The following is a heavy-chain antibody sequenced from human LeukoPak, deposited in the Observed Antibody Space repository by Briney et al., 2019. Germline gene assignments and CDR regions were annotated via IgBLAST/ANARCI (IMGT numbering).Heavy chain of an antibody. V-gene: IGHV1-2*02. CDR2: INPNSGGT. Sequence: ASVKVSCKASGYTFTGYYMHWVRQAPGQGLEWMGWINPNSGGTNYAQKFQGRVTMTRDTSISTAYMELSRLRSDDTAVYYCARLVSPLTTPHDAFDIWGQGTMVTVSS. CDR1: GYTFTGYY. D-gene: IGHD2-15*01. CDR3: ARLVSPLTTPHDAFDI. J-gene: IGHJ3*02.